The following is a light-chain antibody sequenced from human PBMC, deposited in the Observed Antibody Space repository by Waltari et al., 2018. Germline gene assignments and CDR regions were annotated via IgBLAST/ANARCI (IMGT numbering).Light chain of an antibody. J-gene: IGLJ3*02. CDR3: CSYTSSSTPRL. Sequence: QSALTQPASVSGSPGQSITISCTWASSDVGSYNLVSWYQQHPGKAPKLIIYEATKRPSGVSDRFSGSKSGYTASLTISGLQADDEADYYCCSYTSSSTPRLFGGGTKLTVL. V-gene: IGLV2-14*02. CDR2: EAT. CDR1: SSDVGSYNL.